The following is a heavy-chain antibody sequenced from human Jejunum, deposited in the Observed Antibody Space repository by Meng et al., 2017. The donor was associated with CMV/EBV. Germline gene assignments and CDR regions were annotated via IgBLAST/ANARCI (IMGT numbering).Heavy chain of an antibody. CDR3: VHRKDYSGNWNGGSADY. J-gene: IGHJ4*02. V-gene: IGHV2-5*02. CDR2: TYWDDDK. Sequence: SLTSSPVGVGWIRQPTGKALEWLAFTYWDDDKRYNPSLKNRLTITKDAPKNQVALTMTNMDPADTGTYHCVHRKDYSGNWNGGSADYWGQGALVTVSS. CDR1: SLTSSPVG. D-gene: IGHD1-1*01.